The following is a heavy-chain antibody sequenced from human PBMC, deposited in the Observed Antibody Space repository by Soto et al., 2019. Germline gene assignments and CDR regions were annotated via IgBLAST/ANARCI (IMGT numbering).Heavy chain of an antibody. J-gene: IGHJ3*02. CDR1: GFTFSSYG. V-gene: IGHV3-30*18. D-gene: IGHD2-2*01. CDR3: AKGGDRYCSSTSCNDAFDI. Sequence: GGSLRLSCAASGFTFSSYGMHWVRQAPGKGLEWVAVISYDGSNKYYADSVKGRFTISRDNSKNTLYLQMNSLRAEDTAVYYCAKGGDRYCSSTSCNDAFDIWGQGTMVTVSS. CDR2: ISYDGSNK.